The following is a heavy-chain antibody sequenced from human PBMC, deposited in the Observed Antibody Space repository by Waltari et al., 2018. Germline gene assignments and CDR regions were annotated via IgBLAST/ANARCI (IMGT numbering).Heavy chain of an antibody. Sequence: EVQLVESGGGLVQPGGSLRLSCAASGFTFSSYEMNWVRQAPGKGLEWVSYISSSGSTRYYADSVKGRFTISRDNAKNSLYLQMNSLRAEDTAVYYCARDLAVAGPDAFDIWGQGTMVTVSS. CDR3: ARDLAVAGPDAFDI. V-gene: IGHV3-48*03. D-gene: IGHD6-19*01. CDR1: GFTFSSYE. CDR2: ISSSGSTR. J-gene: IGHJ3*02.